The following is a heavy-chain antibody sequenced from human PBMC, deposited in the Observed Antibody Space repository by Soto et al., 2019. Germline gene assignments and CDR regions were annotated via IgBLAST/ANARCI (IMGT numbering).Heavy chain of an antibody. J-gene: IGHJ5*02. D-gene: IGHD1-1*01. CDR3: VRDGTKTVRDWFDP. CDR2: IYATGTT. CDR1: GASISGFY. Sequence: QVQLQESGPGLVKPSETLSLTCTVSGASISGFYWSWIRKSAGKGVEWIGRIYATGTTDYNPSLKRRVMMSVDTSKKQFSLKLRSVTAADTAVYYCVRDGTKTVRDWFDPWGQGMSVTVSS. V-gene: IGHV4-4*07.